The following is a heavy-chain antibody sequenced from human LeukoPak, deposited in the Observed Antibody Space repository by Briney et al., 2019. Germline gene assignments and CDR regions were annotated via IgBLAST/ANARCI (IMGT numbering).Heavy chain of an antibody. CDR1: AFTFSSYG. CDR3: GSEREYYYGSGSFDY. J-gene: IGHJ4*02. V-gene: IGHV3-7*04. Sequence: RPGGSLRLSRAASAFTFSSYGMSWVRQAPGKGLEWVANIKQDGSEKYYVDSVKGRFTISRDNAKNSLYLQMNSFRAEDTAVYYCGSEREYYYGSGSFDYWGQGTLVTVSS. CDR2: IKQDGSEK. D-gene: IGHD3-10*01.